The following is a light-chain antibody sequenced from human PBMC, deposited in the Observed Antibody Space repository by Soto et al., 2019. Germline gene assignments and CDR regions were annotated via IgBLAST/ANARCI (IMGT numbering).Light chain of an antibody. CDR2: DAS. Sequence: DIQMTQSPSTLSASVGDRVTITCRASQSINIWLAWYQQKPGKAPKLLIYDASSSQSGVPSRFRGSTSGTEFTLTISSLQPDDFATYYCQQYNSYSRSFGGGTKVDI. V-gene: IGKV1-5*01. CDR3: QQYNSYSRS. J-gene: IGKJ4*01. CDR1: QSINIW.